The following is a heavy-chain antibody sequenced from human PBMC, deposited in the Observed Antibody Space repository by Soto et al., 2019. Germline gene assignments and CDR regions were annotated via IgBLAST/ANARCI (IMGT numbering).Heavy chain of an antibody. CDR3: TTISRFWYYYGMDV. CDR1: GFTFGDYG. CDR2: IRSKAYGGTT. V-gene: IGHV3-49*03. J-gene: IGHJ6*02. Sequence: GSLRLSCAASGFTFGDYGMSWFRQAPGKGLEWVGFIRSKAYGGTTEYAASVKGRFTISRDDSKSIAYLQMNSLKTEDTAVYYCTTISRFWYYYGMDVWGQGTTVTVSS. D-gene: IGHD2-2*02.